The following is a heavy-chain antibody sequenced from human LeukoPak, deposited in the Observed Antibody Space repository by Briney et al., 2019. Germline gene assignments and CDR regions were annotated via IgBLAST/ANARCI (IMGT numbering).Heavy chain of an antibody. CDR3: ARGSSGWGPYYYYMDV. V-gene: IGHV1-8*03. CDR1: GYTFTSYD. CDR2: MNPNSGNT. D-gene: IGHD6-19*01. J-gene: IGHJ6*03. Sequence: GASVKVSCKASGYTFTSYDINWVRQAAGQGLEWMGWMNPNSGNTGYAQKFQGRVTITRNTSISTAYMELSSLRSEDTAVYYCARGSSGWGPYYYYMDVWGKGTTVTVSS.